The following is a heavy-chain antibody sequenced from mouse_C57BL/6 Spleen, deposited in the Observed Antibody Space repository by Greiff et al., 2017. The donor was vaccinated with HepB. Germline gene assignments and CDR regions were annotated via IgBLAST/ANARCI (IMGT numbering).Heavy chain of an antibody. CDR2: IRNKANGYTT. CDR3: ARSSYYYGRPYAMDY. CDR1: GFTFTDYY. J-gene: IGHJ4*01. D-gene: IGHD1-1*01. Sequence: DVQLVESGGGLVQPGGSLSLSCAASGFTFTDYYMSWVRQPPGKALEWLGFIRNKANGYTTEYSASVKGRFTISRDNSQSILYLQMNALRAEDSATYYCARSSYYYGRPYAMDYWGQGTSVTVSS. V-gene: IGHV7-3*01.